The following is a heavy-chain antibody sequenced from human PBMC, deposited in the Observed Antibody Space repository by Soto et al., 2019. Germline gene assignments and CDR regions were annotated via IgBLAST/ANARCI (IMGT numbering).Heavy chain of an antibody. J-gene: IGHJ6*02. CDR2: IDPSDSYT. CDR1: GYSFTSYW. CDR3: ARQDYDSSSPYYYGMDV. Sequence: GESLKISCKGSGYSFTSYWISWVRQMPGKGLEWMGRIDPSDSYTNYSPSFQGHVTISADKSISTAYLQWSSLKASDTAMYYCARQDYDSSSPYYYGMDVWGQGTTVSVSS. V-gene: IGHV5-10-1*01. D-gene: IGHD3-22*01.